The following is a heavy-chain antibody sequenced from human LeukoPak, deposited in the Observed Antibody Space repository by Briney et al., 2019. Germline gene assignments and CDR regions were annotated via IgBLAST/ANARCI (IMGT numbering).Heavy chain of an antibody. Sequence: ASETLSLTCTVSGGSISSYYWSWIRQPPGKGLEWIGYIYYSGSTNYNPSLKGRVTISVDTFKNQFSLKLSSVTAADTAVYYCASGSWYRAEYFQHWARAPWSPSPQ. D-gene: IGHD6-13*01. CDR3: ASGSWYRAEYFQH. V-gene: IGHV4-59*01. CDR1: GGSISSYY. CDR2: IYYSGST. J-gene: IGHJ1*01.